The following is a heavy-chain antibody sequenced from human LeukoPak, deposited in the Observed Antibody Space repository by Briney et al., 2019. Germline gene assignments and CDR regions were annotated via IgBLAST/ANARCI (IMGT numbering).Heavy chain of an antibody. V-gene: IGHV4-59*01. Sequence: SETLSLTCTVSGGSISSYYWSWIRQPPGKGLEWIGYIYYSGSTNYNPSLKSRVTISVDTSKNQFSLKLSSVTAADTAVYYCARTPAVAAYYYYYGMDVWGQGTMVTVSS. CDR3: ARTPAVAAYYYYYGMDV. J-gene: IGHJ6*02. CDR1: GGSISSYY. D-gene: IGHD6-19*01. CDR2: IYYSGST.